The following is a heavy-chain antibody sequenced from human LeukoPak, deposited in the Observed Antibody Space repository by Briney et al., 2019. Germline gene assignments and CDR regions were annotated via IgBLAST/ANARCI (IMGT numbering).Heavy chain of an antibody. D-gene: IGHD3-22*01. Sequence: GGSLRLSCAASGFTFSGSAMHWVRQASGKGLEWVGRIRSKANSYATAYAASVKGRFTISRDDSKNTAYLQMNSLETEDTAVYYCAKDAYGSTMITSFQHWGQGTLVTVSS. CDR3: AKDAYGSTMITSFQH. V-gene: IGHV3-73*01. J-gene: IGHJ1*01. CDR1: GFTFSGSA. CDR2: IRSKANSYAT.